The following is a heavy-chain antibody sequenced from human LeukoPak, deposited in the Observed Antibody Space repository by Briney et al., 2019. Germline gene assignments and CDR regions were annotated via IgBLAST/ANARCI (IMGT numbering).Heavy chain of an antibody. J-gene: IGHJ4*02. CDR3: AKVDGYCSSTSCETPLDY. Sequence: GGSLRLSCAASGFTFSSYSMNWVCQAPGKGLEWVSYISSSSSTIYYADSVKGRFTISRDNSKNTLYLQMNSLRAEDTAVYYCAKVDGYCSSTSCETPLDYWGQGTLVTVSS. CDR2: ISSSSSTI. D-gene: IGHD2-2*03. V-gene: IGHV3-48*01. CDR1: GFTFSSYS.